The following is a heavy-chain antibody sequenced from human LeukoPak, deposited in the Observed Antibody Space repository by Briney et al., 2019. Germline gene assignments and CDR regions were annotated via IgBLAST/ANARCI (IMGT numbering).Heavy chain of an antibody. Sequence: SETLSLTCIVSGGSISSYYWYWIRQPLGKGLEWISYIYTSGRTNYNPSLKSRVDMLVDTSKIQFSLNLGSVTAGDTAVYYCARGYSGTSDAYFDYWGQGILVTVSS. CDR1: GGSISSYY. J-gene: IGHJ4*02. CDR3: ARGYSGTSDAYFDY. D-gene: IGHD1-26*01. CDR2: IYTSGRT. V-gene: IGHV4-4*09.